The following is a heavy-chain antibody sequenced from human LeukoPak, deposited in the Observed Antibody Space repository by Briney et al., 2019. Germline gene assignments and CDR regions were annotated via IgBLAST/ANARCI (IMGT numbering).Heavy chain of an antibody. D-gene: IGHD6-13*01. Sequence: PGWSLRLSCTASGFTFGCYAMSWVRQAPLNWLDSVLSISGVSEDTYYADSVKGRFTISRDNSKTTLYLQMNSLRAEDTAVYYCARTIAQYSNSWLYFYYGLDVWGQGTTVTVSS. V-gene: IGHV3-23*01. CDR1: GFTFGCYA. J-gene: IGHJ6*02. CDR2: ISGVSEDT. CDR3: ARTIAQYSNSWLYFYYGLDV.